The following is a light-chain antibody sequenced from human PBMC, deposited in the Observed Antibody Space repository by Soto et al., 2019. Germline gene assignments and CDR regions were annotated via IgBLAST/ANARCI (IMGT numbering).Light chain of an antibody. CDR2: WAS. CDR1: FNIVNY. Sequence: VVTQSPDSLAVSLGERATINCKSDFNIVNYLVWYQQKPGQSPKVLIYWASTRESGVPDRFSGSVSGTDFTLTINGLQAEDVAVYYCQQYYSMPLTFGGGTNVEIK. CDR3: QQYYSMPLT. V-gene: IGKV4-1*01. J-gene: IGKJ4*01.